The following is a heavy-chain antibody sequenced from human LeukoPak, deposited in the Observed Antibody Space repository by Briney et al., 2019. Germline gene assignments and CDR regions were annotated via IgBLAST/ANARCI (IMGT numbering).Heavy chain of an antibody. CDR1: GFTVSSNC. V-gene: IGHV3-53*01. CDR2: IYSGAST. D-gene: IGHD6-19*01. J-gene: IGHJ4*02. CDR3: ARGTPGYSSGPLYY. Sequence: PGGSLRLSCAASGFTVSSNCMSWVRQAPGKGLEWVSVIYSGASTYYADSVKGRFTISRDNSKSTLYLQMNSLRAEDTAVYYCARGTPGYSSGPLYYWGQGTRVTVSS.